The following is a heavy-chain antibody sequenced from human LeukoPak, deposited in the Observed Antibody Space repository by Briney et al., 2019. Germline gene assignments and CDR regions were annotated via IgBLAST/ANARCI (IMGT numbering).Heavy chain of an antibody. CDR2: IKQDGSEK. D-gene: IGHD6-13*01. CDR1: GFTFSTYW. CDR3: ARETRVAAAGFYYYGMDV. Sequence: GGSLRLSCAASGFTFSTYWMSWVRQAPGKGLEGVANIKQDGSEKYYVDSVKGRFTISRDNAKNSMYLQMNSLRAEDTAVYYCARETRVAAAGFYYYGMDVWGQGTTVTVSS. J-gene: IGHJ6*02. V-gene: IGHV3-7*05.